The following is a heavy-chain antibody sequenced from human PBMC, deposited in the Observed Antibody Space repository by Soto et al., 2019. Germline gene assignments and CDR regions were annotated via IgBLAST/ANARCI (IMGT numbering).Heavy chain of an antibody. V-gene: IGHV3-48*01. CDR1: GFTFSSYS. CDR3: ARGAYYYDSSGLSS. J-gene: IGHJ5*02. CDR2: ISSSSSTI. D-gene: IGHD3-22*01. Sequence: EVQLVESGGGLVQPGGSLRLSCAASGFTFSSYSMNWVRQAPGKGLEWVSYISSSSSTIYYADSVKGRFTISRDNAKNSLYLQMNSLRAEDTAVYYCARGAYYYDSSGLSSWGQGTLGTVSS.